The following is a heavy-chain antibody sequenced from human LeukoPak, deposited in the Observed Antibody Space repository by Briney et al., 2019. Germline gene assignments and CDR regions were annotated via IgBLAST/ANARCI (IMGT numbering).Heavy chain of an antibody. J-gene: IGHJ4*02. CDR1: GGSFSGYY. V-gene: IGHV4-34*01. CDR2: INHSGST. Sequence: PSETPSLTCAVYGGSFSGYYWSWIRQPPGKGLEWIGEINHSGSTDYNPSLKSRVTISVDTSKNQFSLKLSSVTAADTAVYYCARETPRYSSSWHLDYWGQGTLVTVSS. CDR3: ARETPRYSSSWHLDY. D-gene: IGHD6-13*01.